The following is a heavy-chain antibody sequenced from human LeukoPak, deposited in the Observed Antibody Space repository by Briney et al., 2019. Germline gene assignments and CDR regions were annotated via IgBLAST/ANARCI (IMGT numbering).Heavy chain of an antibody. D-gene: IGHD6-19*01. CDR3: ARGPTGIAVAGNFDY. V-gene: IGHV4-4*07. CDR2: IYISGST. Sequence: PSETLSLTCTVSGDSISGYYWSWIRQPAGKGLEWIGRIYISGSTNYNPSLKSRVTTSVDTSKNQFSLKLSSVTAADTAVYYCARGPTGIAVAGNFDYWGQGTLVTVSS. CDR1: GDSISGYY. J-gene: IGHJ4*02.